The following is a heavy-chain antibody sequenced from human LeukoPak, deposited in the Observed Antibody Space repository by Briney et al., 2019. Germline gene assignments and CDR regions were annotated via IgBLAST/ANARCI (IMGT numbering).Heavy chain of an antibody. J-gene: IGHJ4*02. CDR1: GFTFSSYG. D-gene: IGHD3-22*01. V-gene: IGHV3-30*03. CDR2: ISYDGNNR. Sequence: SGGSLRLSCAASGFTFSSYGMHWVRQAPGKGLEWVAAISYDGNNRYYADSVKGRFTISRDNSKNTLYLQMNSLRAEDTAVYYCARGPRFAIRLIVVVTKGHFDYWGQGTLVTVSS. CDR3: ARGPRFAIRLIVVVTKGHFDY.